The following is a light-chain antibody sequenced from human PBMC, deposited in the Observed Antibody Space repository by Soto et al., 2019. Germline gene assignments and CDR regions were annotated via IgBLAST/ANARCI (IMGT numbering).Light chain of an antibody. CDR2: AAS. CDR3: QQAKSFPPYT. V-gene: IGKV1-12*01. Sequence: DIQMTQSPSSVSASVGDRVTITGRASKGISSWVAWYQQKPGKAPKLLIYAASSLQSGVPSRFSGSGSGTDLMLTISSLQPEDFATYYCQQAKSFPPYTFGQGTKLEIK. CDR1: KGISSW. J-gene: IGKJ2*01.